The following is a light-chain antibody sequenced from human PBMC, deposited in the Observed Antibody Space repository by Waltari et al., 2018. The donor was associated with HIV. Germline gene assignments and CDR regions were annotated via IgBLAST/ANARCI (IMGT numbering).Light chain of an antibody. V-gene: IGLV2-14*01. CDR3: CSYTAIHTLI. Sequence: QSALTQPASVSGSPGQSIPISCAGTPSDIGIFDSVSWYQQHPGRAPQLMIFGVYSRPSGVSSRFSGSKSGNTASLTISGLQAEDEANYYCCSYTAIHTLIFGGGTKLTVL. CDR1: PSDIGIFDS. CDR2: GVY. J-gene: IGLJ2*01.